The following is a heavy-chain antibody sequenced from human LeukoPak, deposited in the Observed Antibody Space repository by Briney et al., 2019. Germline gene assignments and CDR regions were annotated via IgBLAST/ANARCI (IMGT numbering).Heavy chain of an antibody. V-gene: IGHV3-23*01. CDR1: GFTFSSYA. J-gene: IGHJ4*02. D-gene: IGHD4-17*01. CDR3: AKSRYGDYADY. CDR2: ISGSGGGT. Sequence: GGSLRLSCAPSGFTFSSYAMRWVRQAPRKGLEGVSAISGSGGGTYYADSVKGRFTISRDNSKNTLSLQMNSLRAEDTAVYYCAKSRYGDYADYWGQGTLVTVSS.